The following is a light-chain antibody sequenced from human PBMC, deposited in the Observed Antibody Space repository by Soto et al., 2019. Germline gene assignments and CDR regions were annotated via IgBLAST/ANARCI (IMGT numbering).Light chain of an antibody. V-gene: IGKV3-20*01. Sequence: ENVLTQSPVTLSLSPGERATLSCRASQSVTSNKVAWFQQKPGQAPRLLIRAASSRATGIPDRFSGSGSATDFTRTISRLEPEDFAVYYCQQYGSPPPYTFGQGTMLEIK. CDR1: QSVTSNK. J-gene: IGKJ2*01. CDR3: QQYGSPPPYT. CDR2: AAS.